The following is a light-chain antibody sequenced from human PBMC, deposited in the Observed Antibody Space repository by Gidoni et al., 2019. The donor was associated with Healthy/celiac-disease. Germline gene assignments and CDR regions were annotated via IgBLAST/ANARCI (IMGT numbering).Light chain of an antibody. CDR1: QDISNY. CDR3: QKYDNLPFT. J-gene: IGKJ4*01. Sequence: DIHIPESPSSLSASVGDRVTITCQASQDISNYLIWYQQKPGKAPKLLIYDASNLETGVPSRFSGSGSGTDFTLAISSLQPEDIATYYCQKYDNLPFTFGGGTKVEIK. CDR2: DAS. V-gene: IGKV1-33*01.